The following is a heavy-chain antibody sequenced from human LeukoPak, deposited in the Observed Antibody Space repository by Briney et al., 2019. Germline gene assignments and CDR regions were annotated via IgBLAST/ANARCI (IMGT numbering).Heavy chain of an antibody. Sequence: PGGTLRLSCAASGFTFSTYGMNWVRQAPGKGLEWVSGISGSGGSTYHADSVKGRFTISRDNSKNTLYLQMNSLRAEDTAVYYCAKIGRRYDFWTGYYEEEVDYMDVWGKGTTVTVSS. CDR1: GFTFSTYG. CDR2: ISGSGGST. J-gene: IGHJ6*03. V-gene: IGHV3-23*01. CDR3: AKIGRRYDFWTGYYEEEVDYMDV. D-gene: IGHD3-3*01.